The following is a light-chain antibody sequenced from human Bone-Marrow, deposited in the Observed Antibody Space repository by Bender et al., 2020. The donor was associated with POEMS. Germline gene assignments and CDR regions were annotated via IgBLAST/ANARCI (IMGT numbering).Light chain of an antibody. Sequence: QSALTQPASVSGSPRQSITISCTGTSSDVGGYNYVSWNQQHPGKAPKLMLYDVNNRPSGVSDRFSGSKSGNTASLTISGLQAEDEADYYCSSYTSSSTLAFGGGTKLTVL. CDR2: DVN. V-gene: IGLV2-14*03. J-gene: IGLJ2*01. CDR3: SSYTSSSTLA. CDR1: SSDVGGYNY.